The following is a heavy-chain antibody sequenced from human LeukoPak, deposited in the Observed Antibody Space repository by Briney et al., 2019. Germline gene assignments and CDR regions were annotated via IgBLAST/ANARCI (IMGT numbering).Heavy chain of an antibody. CDR1: GFTFSSYA. V-gene: IGHV3-30-3*01. CDR3: ARSTVASQFFYYYGMDV. CDR2: ISYDGSNK. D-gene: IGHD4-23*01. Sequence: GRSLRLSCAASGFTFSSYAMHWVRQAPGKGLEWVAVISYDGSNKYYADSVEGRFTISRDNSKNTLYLQMNSLGAEDTAVYYCARSTVASQFFYYYGMDVWGQGTTVTDSS. J-gene: IGHJ6*02.